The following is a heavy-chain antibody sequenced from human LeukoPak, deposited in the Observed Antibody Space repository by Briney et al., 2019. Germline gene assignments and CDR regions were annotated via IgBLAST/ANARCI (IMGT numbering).Heavy chain of an antibody. CDR2: INPNSGGT. Sequence: ASVKVSFEASRYTFTGYYMHWVRQAPGQGLEWMGWINPNSGGTNYAQKFQGRVTMTRDTSVSTAYMERSRLRADDTAVYYCARVMYSSSWHYFDYCGKGTLVTVSS. V-gene: IGHV1-2*02. J-gene: IGHJ4*02. D-gene: IGHD6-13*01. CDR3: ARVMYSSSWHYFDY. CDR1: RYTFTGYY.